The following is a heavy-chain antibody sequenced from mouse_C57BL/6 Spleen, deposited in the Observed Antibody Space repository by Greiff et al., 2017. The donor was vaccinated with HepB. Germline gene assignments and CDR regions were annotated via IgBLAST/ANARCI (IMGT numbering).Heavy chain of an antibody. CDR3: ARDDYYGSRDYAMDY. CDR2: ISYDGSN. J-gene: IGHJ4*01. V-gene: IGHV3-6*01. Sequence: EVQVVESGPGLVKPSQSLSLTCSVTGYSITSGYYWNWIRQFPGNKLEWMGYISYDGSNNYNPSLKNRISITRDTSKNQFFLKLNSVTTEDTATYYCARDDYYGSRDYAMDYWGQGTSVTVSS. D-gene: IGHD1-1*01. CDR1: GYSITSGYY.